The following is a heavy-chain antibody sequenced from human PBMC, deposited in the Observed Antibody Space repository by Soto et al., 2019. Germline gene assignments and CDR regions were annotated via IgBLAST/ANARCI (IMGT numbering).Heavy chain of an antibody. J-gene: IGHJ4*02. CDR3: ARQLAYCGGDCYTEPIDY. CDR2: INPNSGGT. CDR1: GYTFTNYY. D-gene: IGHD2-21*02. Sequence: ASVKVSCKASGYTFTNYYMHWVRQAPGQGLEWMGWINPNSGGTKYAQKFQGRVTMTRDTSISTAYMDLSRLRSDDSAVYYCARQLAYCGGDCYTEPIDYWGQGTLVTVSS. V-gene: IGHV1-2*02.